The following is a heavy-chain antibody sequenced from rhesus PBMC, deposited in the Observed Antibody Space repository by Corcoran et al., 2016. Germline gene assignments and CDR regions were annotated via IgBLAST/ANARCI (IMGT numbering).Heavy chain of an antibody. J-gene: IGHJ4*01. V-gene: IGHV4-160*01. D-gene: IGHD3-34*01. CDR2: IRSGGNP. CDR1: GGSVSGSW. Sequence: QVQLQQWGEGLVKSSETLSLTCAVYGGSVSGSWWGWIRQPPGRGLQWIGRIRSGGNPNYNTSLKSRVTISIDTSKNQFSLKLTSVTAADTAVYYCARQITGGYYFDYWGQGVLVTVSS. CDR3: ARQITGGYYFDY.